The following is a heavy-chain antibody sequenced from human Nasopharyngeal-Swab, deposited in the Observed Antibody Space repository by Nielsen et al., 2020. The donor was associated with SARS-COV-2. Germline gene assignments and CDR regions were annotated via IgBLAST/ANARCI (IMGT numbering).Heavy chain of an antibody. V-gene: IGHV3-30*18. D-gene: IGHD3-10*01. J-gene: IGHJ6*02. CDR2: ISYDGSNK. Sequence: WIRQPPGKGLEWVAVISYDGSNKYYADSVKGRFTISRDNSKNTLYLQMDSLRAEDTAVYYCAKLIEEGSGSYYAPYYYGMDVWGQGTTVTVSS. CDR3: AKLIEEGSGSYYAPYYYGMDV.